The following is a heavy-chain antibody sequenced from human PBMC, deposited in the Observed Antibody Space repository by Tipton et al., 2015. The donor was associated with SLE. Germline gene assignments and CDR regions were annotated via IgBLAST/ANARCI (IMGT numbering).Heavy chain of an antibody. J-gene: IGHJ5*02. Sequence: TLSLTCAVYGGSFSGYYWSWIRQPPGKGLEWIGEINHSGGTNYNPSLKSRVTISVDTSKNQFSLKLNSVTAADTAVYYCARGVGYEDLWGQGTLVTVSA. V-gene: IGHV4-34*01. CDR2: INHSGGT. CDR1: GGSFSGYY. D-gene: IGHD5-12*01. CDR3: ARGVGYEDL.